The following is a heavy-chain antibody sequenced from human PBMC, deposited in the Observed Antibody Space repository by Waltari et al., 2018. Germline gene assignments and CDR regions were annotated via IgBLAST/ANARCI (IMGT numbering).Heavy chain of an antibody. CDR1: GGTFSSYA. J-gene: IGHJ4*02. CDR2: IVPIFGTA. Sequence: VQLVESAAEVKKPGSSVKVSCKASGGTFSSYAISWVRQAAGQGLEWMGGIVPIFGTANYAQKFQGRVTITTDESTSTAYMELSSLRSEDTAVYYCARGTYYYDSSGYYYDYWGQGTLVTVSS. V-gene: IGHV1-69*01. D-gene: IGHD3-22*01. CDR3: ARGTYYYDSSGYYYDY.